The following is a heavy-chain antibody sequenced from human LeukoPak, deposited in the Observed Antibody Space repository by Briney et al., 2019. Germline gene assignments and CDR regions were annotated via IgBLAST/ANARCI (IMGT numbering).Heavy chain of an antibody. J-gene: IGHJ4*02. Sequence: SETLSLTCAVYGGSFRGYYWTWIRQTPGKGLEWIGEINHSRSTNYNPSLKSRVAVSVDTSINQFSLRLTSATAEDTAVYYCARVSELTFDYWGQGTLVTVSS. V-gene: IGHV4-34*01. CDR1: GGSFRGYY. D-gene: IGHD1-26*01. CDR2: INHSRST. CDR3: ARVSELTFDY.